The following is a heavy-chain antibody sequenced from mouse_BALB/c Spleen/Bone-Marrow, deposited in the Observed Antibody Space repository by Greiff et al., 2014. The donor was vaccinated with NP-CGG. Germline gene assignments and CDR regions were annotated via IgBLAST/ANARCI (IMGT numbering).Heavy chain of an antibody. CDR1: GYTFTSYW. Sequence: VKLMESGAELAKPGASVKMPCKASGYTFTSYWMHWVKQRPGQGLEWIGYINPSTDYTEYNQKFKDKATLTADKSSSTAYMQLSSLTSEDSAVYYCARRKFGNHGFAYWGQGTLVTVSA. CDR2: INPSTDYT. D-gene: IGHD2-10*02. CDR3: ARRKFGNHGFAY. V-gene: IGHV1-7*01. J-gene: IGHJ3*01.